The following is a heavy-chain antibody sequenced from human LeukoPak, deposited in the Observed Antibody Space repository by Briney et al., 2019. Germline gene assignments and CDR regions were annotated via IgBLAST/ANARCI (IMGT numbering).Heavy chain of an antibody. Sequence: GGSLRLSCTASGFTFSDYNMNWVRQAPGKGLEWVSSVSYSSTYIDYADSVKGRFTISRDNAKNSLYLEMNRLRAEDTAVYYCARGYCSGGSCYRYEDYWGQGTLVTVSS. J-gene: IGHJ4*02. CDR1: GFTFSDYN. V-gene: IGHV3-21*01. D-gene: IGHD2-15*01. CDR2: VSYSSTYI. CDR3: ARGYCSGGSCYRYEDY.